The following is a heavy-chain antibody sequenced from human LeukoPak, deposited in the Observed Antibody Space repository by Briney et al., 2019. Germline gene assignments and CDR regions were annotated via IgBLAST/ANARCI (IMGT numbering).Heavy chain of an antibody. CDR1: GFTFSTYA. CDR2: ISRRGDVT. V-gene: IGHV3-23*01. Sequence: GGSLRLSCAASGFTFSTYAMTWVRQAPGKGLEWVSLISRRGDVTYYADSVKGRFTISRDSSKNTLYLQMHSLRAEDTAVYYCAARPGEVAVPYDYWGQGTLVTVSS. J-gene: IGHJ4*02. CDR3: AARPGEVAVPYDY. D-gene: IGHD2-15*01.